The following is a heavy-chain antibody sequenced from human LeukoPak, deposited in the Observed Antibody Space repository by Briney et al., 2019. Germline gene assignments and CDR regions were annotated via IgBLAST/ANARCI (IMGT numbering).Heavy chain of an antibody. V-gene: IGHV1-2*02. D-gene: IGHD1-1*01. Sequence: ASVRVSCKASGYTFTDYYIHLVRQAPGQALEWMGWINPNSGDTKYPQTFQDRVTMTTDTSTTTAYMDLTRLKSEDTAVYYCARSERRLDISHYYYPMDVWGQGTTVTVSS. J-gene: IGHJ6*02. CDR3: ARSERRLDISHYYYPMDV. CDR1: GYTFTDYY. CDR2: INPNSGDT.